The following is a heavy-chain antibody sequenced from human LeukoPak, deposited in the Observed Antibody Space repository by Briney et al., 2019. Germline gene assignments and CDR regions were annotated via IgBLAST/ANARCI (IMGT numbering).Heavy chain of an antibody. CDR2: MNPNSDNT. J-gene: IGHJ4*02. Sequence: ASXKXSCKASGYTFTRYDINWVRQATGQGREWMGWMNPNSDNTGYAQKFQGRVTITRNTSISTAYMELSSLRSEDTAVYYCARVRRVTPAAAKDYWGQGTLVTVSS. CDR1: GYTFTRYD. V-gene: IGHV1-8*03. CDR3: ARVRRVTPAAAKDY. D-gene: IGHD2-15*01.